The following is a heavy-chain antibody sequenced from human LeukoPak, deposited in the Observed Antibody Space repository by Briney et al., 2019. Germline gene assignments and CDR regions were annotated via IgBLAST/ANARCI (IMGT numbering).Heavy chain of an antibody. D-gene: IGHD5-18*01. V-gene: IGHV1-18*04. CDR3: ARVPLFDVDTAMVSDY. J-gene: IGHJ4*02. CDR2: ISAYNGNT. CDR1: GYIFTGYY. Sequence: ASVKVSCKASGYIFTGYYIHWVRQAPGQGLEWMGWISAYNGNTNYAQKLQGRVTMTTDTSTSTAYMELRSLRSDDTAVYYCARVPLFDVDTAMVSDYWGQGTLVTVSS.